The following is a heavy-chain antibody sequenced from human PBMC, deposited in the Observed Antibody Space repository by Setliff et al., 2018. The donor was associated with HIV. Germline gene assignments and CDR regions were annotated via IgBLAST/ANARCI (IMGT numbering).Heavy chain of an antibody. CDR2: IDPSRSRM. V-gene: IGHV3-48*01. D-gene: IGHD4-17*01. CDR1: GFSFGSYW. Sequence: LRLSCVASGFSFGSYWMSWVRQVPGKGLDWVSAIDPSRSRMFYSDSVKGRFTISRENAKNSLYLQMNSLRAEDTAVYYCAREIQNCGANHWYCYMDVWGKGTTVTVSS. CDR3: AREIQNCGANHWYCYMDV. J-gene: IGHJ6*03.